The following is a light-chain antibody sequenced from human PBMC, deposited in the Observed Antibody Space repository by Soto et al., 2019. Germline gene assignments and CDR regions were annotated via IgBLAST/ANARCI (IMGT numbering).Light chain of an antibody. J-gene: IGLJ1*01. CDR2: AVS. CDR1: SSDVGLYDY. V-gene: IGLV2-14*01. CDR3: SSYTSDSSYV. Sequence: QSVLTQPASVSGPPGQSITISCTGTSSDVGLYDYVSWYQQHPGKAPQLMIYAVSNRPSGVSKRFSASKSGNTASLFISGLQAEDDADYYCSSYTSDSSYVFGSGTKVTAL.